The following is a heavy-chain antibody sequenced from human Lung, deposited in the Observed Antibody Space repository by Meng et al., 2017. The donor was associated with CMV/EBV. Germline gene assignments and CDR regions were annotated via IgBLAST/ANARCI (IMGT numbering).Heavy chain of an antibody. Sequence: GGSLRLSCAASGFTFSSYGMHWVRQAQGPGLGRVAFIRHDGSKKNYSDSVKGRFTISRDSSTNTLYLQMNSLRAEDKAVYYCAKDPCSSTSCRYYYYGMDVWGQGXTVTVSS. CDR2: IRHDGSKK. D-gene: IGHD2-2*01. J-gene: IGHJ6*02. CDR1: GFTFSSYG. CDR3: AKDPCSSTSCRYYYYGMDV. V-gene: IGHV3-30*02.